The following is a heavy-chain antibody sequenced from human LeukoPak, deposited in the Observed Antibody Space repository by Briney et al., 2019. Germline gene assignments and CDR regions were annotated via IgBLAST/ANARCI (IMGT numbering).Heavy chain of an antibody. CDR3: ARDDMVWSGYRNFDY. J-gene: IGHJ4*02. Sequence: SVKVSCKASGGTFSSYAISWARQAPGQGLEWMGGIIPIFGTANYAQKFQGRVTITADESTSTAYMELSSLRSEDTAVYYCARDDMVWSGYRNFDYWGQGTLVTVSS. D-gene: IGHD3-3*01. CDR2: IIPIFGTA. V-gene: IGHV1-69*01. CDR1: GGTFSSYA.